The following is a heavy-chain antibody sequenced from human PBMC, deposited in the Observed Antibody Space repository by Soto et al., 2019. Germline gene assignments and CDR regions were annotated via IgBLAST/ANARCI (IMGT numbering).Heavy chain of an antibody. Sequence: KPSETLSLTCTVSGNSISSRDYYWGWIRLPPGKGLEWIGSIYYSGSTYYNSSLKSRVTISVETSKNQCSLKLSSVTAADTAVYYCVGHGMSAALGTQHWGQGTPVTVSS. D-gene: IGHD6-13*01. V-gene: IGHV4-39*01. CDR1: GNSISSRDYY. CDR2: IYYSGST. CDR3: VGHGMSAALGTQH. J-gene: IGHJ1*01.